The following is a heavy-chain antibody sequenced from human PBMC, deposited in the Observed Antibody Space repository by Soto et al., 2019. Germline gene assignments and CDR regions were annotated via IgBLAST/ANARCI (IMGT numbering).Heavy chain of an antibody. J-gene: IGHJ6*03. CDR1: GYTFSSYG. V-gene: IGHV1-18*01. Sequence: ASVKVSCKSSGYTFSSYGVNWVRRAPGQGLEWMGWVSSYSGNTNYAQKLQGRATMTTDTSTNTAYMELRSLRSDDTAVYYCARGSGGMSYYYMDVWGKGTTVTVSS. CDR2: VSSYSGNT. CDR3: ARGSGGMSYYYMDV. D-gene: IGHD1-1*01.